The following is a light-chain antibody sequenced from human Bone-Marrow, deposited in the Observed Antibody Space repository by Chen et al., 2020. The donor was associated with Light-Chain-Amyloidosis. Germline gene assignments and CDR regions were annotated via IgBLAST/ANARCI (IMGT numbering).Light chain of an antibody. Sequence: QSVLTQPPSASGTPAQMVTYSCSGRSSNIASNSVNWYQQLPGTAPKLLIYTTNQRPSGVPARFSGSKSGTSASLAISGLQSGDEGDYYCAAWDDSLDGSYVFGTGTKVTVL. CDR1: SSNIASNS. V-gene: IGLV1-44*01. J-gene: IGLJ1*01. CDR2: TTN. CDR3: AAWDDSLDGSYV.